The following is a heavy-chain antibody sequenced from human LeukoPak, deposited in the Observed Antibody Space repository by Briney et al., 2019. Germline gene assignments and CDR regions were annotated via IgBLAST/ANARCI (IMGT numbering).Heavy chain of an antibody. V-gene: IGHV3-7*03. J-gene: IGHJ4*02. CDR2: IKEDGSLK. CDR1: GFTFSTYW. CDR3: ARDVLGRSGEQLDY. D-gene: IGHD3-3*01. Sequence: GGSLRLSCAISGFTFSTYWMTWVRQAPGKGLEWVANIKEDGSLKYYVDSVKGRFTISRDNAKNSLYLQMSSLRVEDTAVYYCARDVLGRSGEQLDYWGQGTLVTVSS.